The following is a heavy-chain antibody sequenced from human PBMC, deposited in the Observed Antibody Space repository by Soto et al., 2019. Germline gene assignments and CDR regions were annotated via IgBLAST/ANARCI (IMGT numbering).Heavy chain of an antibody. J-gene: IGHJ4*02. CDR2: ICYSGST. V-gene: IGHV4-59*01. CDR3: ARGNYYDSSGYYDY. CDR1: GGSFSSYY. Sequence: PSETLSLTCTVSGGSFSSYYWSWIRQPPGKGLEWIGYICYSGSTNYNPSLKSRVTISVDTSKNQFSLKLSSVTAADTAVYYCARGNYYDSSGYYDYWGQGTLVTVSS. D-gene: IGHD3-22*01.